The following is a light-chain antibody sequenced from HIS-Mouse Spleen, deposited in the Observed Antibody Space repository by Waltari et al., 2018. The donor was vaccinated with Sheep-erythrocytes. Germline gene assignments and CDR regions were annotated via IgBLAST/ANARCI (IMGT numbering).Light chain of an antibody. CDR2: GKN. J-gene: IGLJ2*01. Sequence: SSELTQDPAVSVALGQTVRITCQGDSLRSYNARWVQQKSGQAPVLVIYGKNNRPSGFTNRFSGSSSGNTASLTLTGAQAVDEADFYCNSRDSSGNHLGVVFGGGTKLTVL. CDR1: SLRSYN. CDR3: NSRDSSGNHLGVV. V-gene: IGLV3-19*01.